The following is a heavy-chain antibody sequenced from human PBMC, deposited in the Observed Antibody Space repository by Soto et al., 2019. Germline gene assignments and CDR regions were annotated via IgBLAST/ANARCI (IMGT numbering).Heavy chain of an antibody. D-gene: IGHD3-3*01. CDR3: TTLYYDFWSGYPDY. J-gene: IGHJ4*02. Sequence: GGSLRLSCAASGFTFSNAWMSWVRQAPGKGLEWVGRIKSKTDGGTTEYAAPVKGRFTISREDSKNTLYLQMNSLKTEDTAVYYCTTLYYDFWSGYPDYWGQGTLVTVSS. CDR1: GFTFSNAW. CDR2: IKSKTDGGTT. V-gene: IGHV3-15*01.